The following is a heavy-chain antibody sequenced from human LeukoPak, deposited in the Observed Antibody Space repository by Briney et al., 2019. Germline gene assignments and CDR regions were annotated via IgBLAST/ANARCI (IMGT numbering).Heavy chain of an antibody. Sequence: SETLSLTCTVSGGSISSYYWSGIRQPAGKGLEWIGRIYTSGSTNYNPSLKSRVTMSVDTSKNQFSLKLSSVTAADTAVYYCARSVNEDYYYYYYMDVWGKGTTVTVSS. CDR1: GGSISSYY. D-gene: IGHD1-1*01. V-gene: IGHV4-4*07. CDR2: IYTSGST. CDR3: ARSVNEDYYYYYYMDV. J-gene: IGHJ6*03.